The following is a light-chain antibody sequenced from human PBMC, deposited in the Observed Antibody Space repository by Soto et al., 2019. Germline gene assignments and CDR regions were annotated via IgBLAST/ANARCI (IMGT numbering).Light chain of an antibody. CDR3: HQYDSWT. Sequence: EIVLTQSPATLSLSPGERATLSCRASQSVSSYLAWYQQKPGQAPRFLIYDASSRATGIPDRFSGSGSGTDFTLTISRLEPEDFAVYYCHQYDSWTFGQVTKVEIK. V-gene: IGKV3-20*01. CDR1: QSVSSY. J-gene: IGKJ1*01. CDR2: DAS.